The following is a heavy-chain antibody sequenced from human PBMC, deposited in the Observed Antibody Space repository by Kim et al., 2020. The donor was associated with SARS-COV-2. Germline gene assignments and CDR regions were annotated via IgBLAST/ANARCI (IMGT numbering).Heavy chain of an antibody. J-gene: IGHJ4*02. CDR3: ARIEIAAAGPYYFDY. V-gene: IGHV2-70*01. D-gene: IGHD6-13*01. Sequence: TSLKTRLTISKDTSKNQVVLTMTNMDPVDTATYYCARIEIAAAGPYYFDYWGQGTLVTVSS.